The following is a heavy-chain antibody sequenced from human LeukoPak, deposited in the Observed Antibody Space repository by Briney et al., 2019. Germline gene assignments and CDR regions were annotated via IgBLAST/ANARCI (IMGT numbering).Heavy chain of an antibody. Sequence: KPGGSLRLSCAASGFTFSSYSMNWVRQAPGKGLEWVSSISSSSSYIYYADSVKGRFTISRDNAKNSLYLQMNSLRAEDTAVYYCARDTGGLGGDCSGGSCYPNSPDYWGQGTLVTVSS. J-gene: IGHJ4*02. V-gene: IGHV3-21*01. CDR3: ARDTGGLGGDCSGGSCYPNSPDY. CDR2: ISSSSSYI. D-gene: IGHD2-15*01. CDR1: GFTFSSYS.